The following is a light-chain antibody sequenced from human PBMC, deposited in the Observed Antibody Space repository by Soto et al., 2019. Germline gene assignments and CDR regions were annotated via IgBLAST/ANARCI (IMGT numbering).Light chain of an antibody. CDR3: LQYNVYPLS. V-gene: IGKV1-5*03. Sequence: DIQMTQSPSTLSASVGDRVTITCRARQNINRWLAWYQQRPGKAPNLLIHKASTLEVGVPSRFSGSASGTEFTLTISSLQPDDFAVYFCLQYNVYPLSFCGGTQVEIK. J-gene: IGKJ4*01. CDR2: KAS. CDR1: QNINRW.